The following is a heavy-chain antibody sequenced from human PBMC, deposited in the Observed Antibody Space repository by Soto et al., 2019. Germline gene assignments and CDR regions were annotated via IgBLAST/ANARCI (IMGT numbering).Heavy chain of an antibody. D-gene: IGHD4-17*01. CDR2: IVVGSGNT. J-gene: IGHJ3*02. CDR1: GFTFTSSA. V-gene: IGHV1-58*02. CDR3: AAAGGMTTVTTDAFDI. Sequence: VKVSCKASGFTFTSSAMQWVRQARGQRLEWIGWIVVGSGNTNYAQKFQERVTITRDMSTSTAYMELSSLRSEDTAVYYCAAAGGMTTVTTDAFDIWGQGTMVTVSS.